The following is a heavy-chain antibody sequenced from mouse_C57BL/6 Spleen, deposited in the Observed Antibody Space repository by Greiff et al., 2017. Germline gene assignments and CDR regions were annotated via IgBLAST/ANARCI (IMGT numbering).Heavy chain of an antibody. J-gene: IGHJ2*01. V-gene: IGHV1-4*01. CDR1: GYTFTSYT. CDR2: INPSSGYT. Sequence: VQRVESGAELARPGASVRMSCKASGYTFTSYTMHWVKQRPGQGLEWIGYINPSSGYTKYNQKFKDKATLTADKSSSTAYMQLSSLTSEDSAVYYCARLDRFDYWGQGTTLTVSS. CDR3: ARLDRFDY.